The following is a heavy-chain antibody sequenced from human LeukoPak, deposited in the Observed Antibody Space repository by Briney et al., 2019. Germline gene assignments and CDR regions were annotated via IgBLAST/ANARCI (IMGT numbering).Heavy chain of an antibody. J-gene: IGHJ4*02. Sequence: GRSLRLSCAASGFTFSSYAMHWVRQAPGKGLEWVAVISYDGSNKYYADSVKGRFTISRDNSKNTLYLQMNSLRAEDTAVYYCAKQSGSGSYHDFWGQGTLVTVSS. CDR3: AKQSGSGSYHDF. D-gene: IGHD3-10*01. CDR2: ISYDGSNK. CDR1: GFTFSSYA. V-gene: IGHV3-30*04.